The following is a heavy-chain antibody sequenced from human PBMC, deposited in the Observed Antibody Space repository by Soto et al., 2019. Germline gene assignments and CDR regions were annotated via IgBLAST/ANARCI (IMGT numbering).Heavy chain of an antibody. Sequence: GQTLQLSCPACRCSFSRYWRGRDHPLPGKGLEWMGVILPGDSEVRYSPSFEGQVTISADKSINTAYLQWSSLKASDTAMYYCARRLYHSSGYRYFDFWGQGPPV. D-gene: IGHD3-22*01. CDR2: ILPGDSEV. CDR1: RCSFSRYW. CDR3: ARRLYHSSGYRYFDF. V-gene: IGHV5-51*07. J-gene: IGHJ4*02.